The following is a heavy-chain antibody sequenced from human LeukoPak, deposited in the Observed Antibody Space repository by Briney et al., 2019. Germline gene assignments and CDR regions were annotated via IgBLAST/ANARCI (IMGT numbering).Heavy chain of an antibody. CDR2: INHNGNVN. V-gene: IGHV3-7*01. CDR3: ATHQGGNPAY. Sequence: GGSLRLSCAASGFTFGSYWMNWARQAPGKGLEWVASINHNGNVNYYVDSVKGRFTISRDNAKNMLYLQVSSLRAEDTAVYYCATHQGGNPAYWGQGTLVTVSS. J-gene: IGHJ4*02. CDR1: GFTFGSYW. D-gene: IGHD1-14*01.